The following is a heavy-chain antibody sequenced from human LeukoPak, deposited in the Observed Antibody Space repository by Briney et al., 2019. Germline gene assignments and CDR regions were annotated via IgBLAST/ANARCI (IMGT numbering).Heavy chain of an antibody. CDR1: GYTFTNYP. CDR3: ARDQITMIVVGTPYWFDP. V-gene: IGHV1-3*01. D-gene: IGHD3-22*01. CDR2: INAANGNT. Sequence: ASVKVSCKASGYTFTNYPIYWIRQAPGQGLEWMGWINAANGNTKYSQKFQDRVTITRDTSASTAYMELSSLRSEDTAVYYCARDQITMIVVGTPYWFDPWGQGTLVTVSS. J-gene: IGHJ5*02.